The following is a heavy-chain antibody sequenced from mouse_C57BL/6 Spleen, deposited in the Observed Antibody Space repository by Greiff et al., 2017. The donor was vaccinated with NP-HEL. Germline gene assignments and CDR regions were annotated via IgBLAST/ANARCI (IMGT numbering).Heavy chain of an antibody. CDR1: GYTFTSYW. CDR3: ARGNYYGSSLYYYAMDY. D-gene: IGHD1-1*01. J-gene: IGHJ4*01. Sequence: QVQLQQPGAELVTPGASVKLSCKASGYTFTSYWMQWVKQRPGQGLEWIGEIDPSDSYTNYNQKFKGKATLTVDTSSSTAYMQLSSLTSEDSAVYYCARGNYYGSSLYYYAMDYWGQRTSVTVSS. CDR2: IDPSDSYT. V-gene: IGHV1-50*01.